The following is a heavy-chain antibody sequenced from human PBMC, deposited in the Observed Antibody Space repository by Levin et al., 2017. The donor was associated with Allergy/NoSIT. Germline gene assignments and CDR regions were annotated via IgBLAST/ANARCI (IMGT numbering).Heavy chain of an antibody. V-gene: IGHV4-34*01. CDR3: ARGSYGDYYFDY. Sequence: PGGSLRLSCAVYGGSFSGYYWSWIRQPPGKGLEWIGEINHSGSTNYNPSLKSRVTISVDTSKNQFSLKLSSVTAADTAVYYCARGSYGDYYFDYWGQGTLVTVSS. CDR2: INHSGST. J-gene: IGHJ4*02. D-gene: IGHD4-17*01. CDR1: GGSFSGYY.